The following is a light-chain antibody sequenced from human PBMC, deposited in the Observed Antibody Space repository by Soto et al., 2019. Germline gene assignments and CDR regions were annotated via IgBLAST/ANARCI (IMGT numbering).Light chain of an antibody. Sequence: EIVLTQSPATLSLSPGERATLSCRASQSVSSYLAWYQQKPGQAPRLLIYDASNRATGIPARFSGSGSGTDFTLTISSLEPEDFAVYYCQQRRNWPQVTFGLGTRLEIK. CDR3: QQRRNWPQVT. V-gene: IGKV3-11*01. CDR2: DAS. CDR1: QSVSSY. J-gene: IGKJ5*01.